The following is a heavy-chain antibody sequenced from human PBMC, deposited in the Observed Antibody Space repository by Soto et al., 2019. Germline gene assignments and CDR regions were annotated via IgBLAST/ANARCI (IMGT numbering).Heavy chain of an antibody. CDR1: VGSISSGGYS. CDR2: IYHSGST. CDR3: ARVAYCGGDCYSNYLDY. J-gene: IGHJ4*02. V-gene: IGHV4-61*08. D-gene: IGHD2-21*02. Sequence: SETLSLTCAVSVGSISSGGYSWSWIRQPPGKGLEWIGYIYHSGSTNYNPSLKSRVTISVDTSKNQFSLKLSSVTAADTAVYYCARVAYCGGDCYSNYLDYWGQGTLVTVS.